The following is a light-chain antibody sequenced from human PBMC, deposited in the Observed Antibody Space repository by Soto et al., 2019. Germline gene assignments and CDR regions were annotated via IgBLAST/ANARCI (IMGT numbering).Light chain of an antibody. V-gene: IGKV1-39*01. CDR3: QQSYSTPRT. CDR1: QSISNY. Sequence: DIQMTQYPSSLSTSVGDRVTLTCRASQSISNYLNWYQQKPGKAPKVVIYAASSLQSGVPSRFSGSGSGTDFTLTISSLQPEDFATYYCQQSYSTPRTFGQGTRVEIK. CDR2: AAS. J-gene: IGKJ1*01.